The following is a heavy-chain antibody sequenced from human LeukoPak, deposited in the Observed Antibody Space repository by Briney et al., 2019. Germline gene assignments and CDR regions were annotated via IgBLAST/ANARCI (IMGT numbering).Heavy chain of an antibody. CDR1: GFTFTGYA. Sequence: PGGSLRLSCAASGFTFTGYAMLWVRQAPGKGLEWVAVISSDGSNKYYADSVRGRFTISRVNSKNTVDLQMNSLRAEDTAVYYCAKDRSKLGPRAPHMIVVPGFDYWGQGTLVTVSS. CDR3: AKDRSKLGPRAPHMIVVPGFDY. CDR2: ISSDGSNK. D-gene: IGHD3-22*01. V-gene: IGHV3-30*04. J-gene: IGHJ4*02.